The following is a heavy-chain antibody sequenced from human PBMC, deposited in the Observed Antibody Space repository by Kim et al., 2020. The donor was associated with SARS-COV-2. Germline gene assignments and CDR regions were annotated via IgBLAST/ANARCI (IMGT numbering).Heavy chain of an antibody. V-gene: IGHV4-39*01. CDR1: GASISSGGYY. J-gene: IGHJ5*02. CDR3: ARRTDYYDRSRYCFPDWFDP. Sequence: SETLSLTCSVSGASISSGGYYWAWIRQSPGKGLEWIGSIFYEGTTYYNPSLKSRVTISVDTSNNQFSLKLSSVTVADTALYFCARRTDYYDRSRYCFPDWFDPWGQGTLVTV. CDR2: IFYEGTT. D-gene: IGHD3-22*01.